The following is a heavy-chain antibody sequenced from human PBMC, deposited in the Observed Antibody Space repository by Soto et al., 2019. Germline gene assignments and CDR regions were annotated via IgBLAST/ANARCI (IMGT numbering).Heavy chain of an antibody. V-gene: IGHV4-59*01. J-gene: IGHJ3*02. D-gene: IGHD4-17*01. CDR1: CFSISSYY. CDR3: ERSQPLSTVLTLVPHALDI. Sequence: SETLSLTCTVPCFSISSYYWSWIRQPPGKGLEWIGYIYYSGSTNYNPSLKSRVTISVDTSKNQFSLKLSSVTAADTAVYYCERSQPLSTVLTLVPHALDIRGHGTTVTVSS. CDR2: IYYSGST.